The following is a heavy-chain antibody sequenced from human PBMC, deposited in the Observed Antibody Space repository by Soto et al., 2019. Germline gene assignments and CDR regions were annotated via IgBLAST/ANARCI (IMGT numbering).Heavy chain of an antibody. CDR3: XXXXYGDDARFDP. CDR2: IRNKRKNXET. D-gene: IGHD4-17*01. V-gene: IGHV3-73*01. J-gene: IGHJ5*02. Sequence: EVQLVDSGGGLVQPGGSLKLSCAASGFSFSDSAMQWVRQASGKGLEWIGRIRNKRKNXETTYXASMNGRFTISRDDSXXXXXXXXXXXXXXXXXXXXXXXXXYGDDARFDPWGQGILVIVSS. CDR1: GFSFSDSA.